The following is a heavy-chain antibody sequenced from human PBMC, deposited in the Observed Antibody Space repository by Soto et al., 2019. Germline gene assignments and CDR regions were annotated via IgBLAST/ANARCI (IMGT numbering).Heavy chain of an antibody. CDR3: ARVGGAVAGTFDY. CDR2: INAGNGNT. D-gene: IGHD6-19*01. Sequence: QVQLVQSGAEVKKPGASVKVSCKASGYTFTSYAMHWVRQAPGQRLEWMGWINAGNGNTKYSQKFQGRVTITRDTSASTAYMELSSLRSEDTAVYYCARVGGAVAGTFDYWGQGTLVTVSS. CDR1: GYTFTSYA. V-gene: IGHV1-3*01. J-gene: IGHJ4*02.